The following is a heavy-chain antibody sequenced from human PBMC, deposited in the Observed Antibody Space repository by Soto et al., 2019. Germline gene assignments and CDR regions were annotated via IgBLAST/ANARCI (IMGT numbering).Heavy chain of an antibody. CDR3: ERVITGAEDWFHP. Sequence: QGQLVQSGVEVKKPGASVKVSCSASGNTFTNFGVTWVRQAPGQGLEWMGWISPYTDDPSYAQKFQGRVTMTIDTTPSTANLDLMSLTSDDTAVYYRERVITGAEDWFHPWGQGHLFTLSS. V-gene: IGHV1-18*01. D-gene: IGHD1-20*01. CDR1: GNTFTNFG. J-gene: IGHJ5*02. CDR2: ISPYTDDP.